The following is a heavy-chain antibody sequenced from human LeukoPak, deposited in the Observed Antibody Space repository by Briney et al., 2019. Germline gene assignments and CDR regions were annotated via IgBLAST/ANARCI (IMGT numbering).Heavy chain of an antibody. CDR3: ARGRIVGASWGYYFDY. CDR2: IYYSGST. V-gene: IGHV4-61*01. D-gene: IGHD1-26*01. Sequence: PSETLSLTCTVSGGSISSSSYYWSWIRQPPGKGLEWIGYIYYSGSTNYNPSLKSRVTISVDTSKNQFSLKLSSVTAADTAVYYCARGRIVGASWGYYFDYWGQGTLVTVSS. J-gene: IGHJ4*02. CDR1: GGSISSSSYY.